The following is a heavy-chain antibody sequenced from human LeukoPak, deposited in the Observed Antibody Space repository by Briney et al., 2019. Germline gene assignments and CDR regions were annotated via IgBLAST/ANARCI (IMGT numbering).Heavy chain of an antibody. Sequence: DSVKGRFTISRDNAKKSLYLEMNSLRAEDTAVYYCAEDSHSWSRDYWGQGTLVTVSS. V-gene: IGHV3-21*01. J-gene: IGHJ4*02. D-gene: IGHD6-13*01. CDR3: AEDSHSWSRDY.